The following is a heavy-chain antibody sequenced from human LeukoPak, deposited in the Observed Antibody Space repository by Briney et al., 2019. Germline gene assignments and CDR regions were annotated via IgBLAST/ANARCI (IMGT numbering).Heavy chain of an antibody. Sequence: SETLSLTCTVSGGFISSSSYYWGWIRQPPGKGLEWIGSIYYSGGTYYNPSLKSRVTISVDTSKNQFSLKLSSVTAADTAVYYCARHGRGIFGVVSDYWGQGTLVTVSS. CDR3: ARHGRGIFGVVSDY. CDR1: GGFISSSSYY. CDR2: IYYSGGT. V-gene: IGHV4-39*01. D-gene: IGHD3-3*01. J-gene: IGHJ4*02.